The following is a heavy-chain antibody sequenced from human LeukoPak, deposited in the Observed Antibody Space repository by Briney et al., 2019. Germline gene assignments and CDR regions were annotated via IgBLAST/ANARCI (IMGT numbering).Heavy chain of an antibody. Sequence: PSETLSLTCTVSGGSISSYYWSWIRQPPGKGLEWIGYIYYSGSTNYNPSLKSRVTISVDTSKNQFSLKLSSVTAADTAVYYCARARGAAARPFDYWGQGTLVTVSS. CDR3: ARARGAAARPFDY. J-gene: IGHJ4*02. V-gene: IGHV4-59*01. CDR2: IYYSGST. CDR1: GGSISSYY. D-gene: IGHD1-26*01.